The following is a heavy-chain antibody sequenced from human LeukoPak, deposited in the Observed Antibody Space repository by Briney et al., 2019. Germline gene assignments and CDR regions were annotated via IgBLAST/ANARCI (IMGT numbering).Heavy chain of an antibody. Sequence: SETLSLTCTVSRDSMKSYYWSWIRQPPGKGLEWIGYIYYSGSTNYNPSLESRVTISVDTSKNQFSLKLSSVTAADTAVYYCARAEYDILTGYPTFDYWGQGTLVTVSS. D-gene: IGHD3-9*01. CDR2: IYYSGST. CDR1: RDSMKSYY. V-gene: IGHV4-59*01. CDR3: ARAEYDILTGYPTFDY. J-gene: IGHJ4*02.